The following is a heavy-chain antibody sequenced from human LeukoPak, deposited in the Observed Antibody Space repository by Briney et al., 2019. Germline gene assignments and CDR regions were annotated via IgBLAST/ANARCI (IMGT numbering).Heavy chain of an antibody. CDR1: GGTFSSYA. J-gene: IGHJ4*02. CDR2: IIPIFGTA. Sequence: SVKVSCKASGGTFSSYAISWVRQAPGQGLEWMGGIIPIFGTANYAQKFQGRVTITAEESTSTAYMELSSLRSEDTAVYYCAGTGTKTYYYDSSGYYYDWGQGTLVTVSS. V-gene: IGHV1-69*13. D-gene: IGHD3-22*01. CDR3: AGTGTKTYYYDSSGYYYD.